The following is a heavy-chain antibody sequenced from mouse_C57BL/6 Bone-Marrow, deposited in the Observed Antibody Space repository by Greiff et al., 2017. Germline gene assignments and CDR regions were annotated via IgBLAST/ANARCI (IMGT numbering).Heavy chain of an antibody. CDR3: ARHGGRGYFDV. J-gene: IGHJ1*03. V-gene: IGHV2-6-2*01. CDR1: GFSLTSYG. CDR2: IWSDGST. Sequence: LVAPSQSLSITCTVSGFSLTSYGVPWARQPPGKGLEWLVVIWSDGSTTYTSALKSTLSISKDNSKSQVCLKRNSLQTEDTAVYYCARHGGRGYFDVWGKGTTVTVSS.